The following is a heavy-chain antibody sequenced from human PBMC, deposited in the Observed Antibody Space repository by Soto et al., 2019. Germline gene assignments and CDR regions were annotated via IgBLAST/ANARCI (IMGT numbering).Heavy chain of an antibody. Sequence: SQTLSLTCAVSGGFISSSNWWSWVRQPPGKGLEWIGEIYHSGSTNYNPSLKSRVTISVDKSKNQFSLKLSSVTAADTAVYYCASVRGGYYYAMDVWGQGTTVT. CDR2: IYHSGST. CDR1: GGFISSSNW. V-gene: IGHV4-4*02. J-gene: IGHJ6*02. CDR3: ASVRGGYYYAMDV. D-gene: IGHD3-10*02.